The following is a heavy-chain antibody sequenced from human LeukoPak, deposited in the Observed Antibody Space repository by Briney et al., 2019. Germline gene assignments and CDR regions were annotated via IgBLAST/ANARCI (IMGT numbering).Heavy chain of an antibody. D-gene: IGHD6-19*01. J-gene: IGHJ6*02. CDR2: IDTNDGTR. CDR3: ARDIAVTGTGYYYGMDV. V-gene: IGHV1-46*01. Sequence: GASVKVSCKASGYTLTRYYMHWVRQALGQGLEWMGIIDTNDGTRSYAQKFQGRVTMTRDTSTSTVYMELSSLRSEDTALYYCARDIAVTGTGYYYGMDVWGQGTTVTVSS. CDR1: GYTLTRYY.